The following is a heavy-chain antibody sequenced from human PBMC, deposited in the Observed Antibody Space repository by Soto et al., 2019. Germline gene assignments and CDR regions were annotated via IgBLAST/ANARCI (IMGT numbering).Heavy chain of an antibody. J-gene: IGHJ4*02. D-gene: IGHD3-16*01. CDR3: ARESPDYFGVRDYFDY. Sequence: QVQLQESGPGLVKPSQTLSLTCTVSGGSISSGDYYWSWIRQPPGKGLEWIGYIYYSGSTYYNPSLKSRVTISVYTSKNQFSLKLRSVTAADTAVYYCARESPDYFGVRDYFDYWGQGTLVTVSS. CDR2: IYYSGST. V-gene: IGHV4-30-4*01. CDR1: GGSISSGDYY.